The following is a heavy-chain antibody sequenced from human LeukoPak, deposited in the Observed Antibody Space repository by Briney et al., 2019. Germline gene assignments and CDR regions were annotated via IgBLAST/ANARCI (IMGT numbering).Heavy chain of an antibody. CDR3: ARAVRFLEWLNWFDP. D-gene: IGHD3-3*01. Sequence: KSSETLSLTCTVSGGSISSYYWSWIRQPPGKGLAWIGYIYYSGSTNYNPSLKSRVTISVDTSKNQFSLKLSSVTAADTAVYYCARAVRFLEWLNWFDPGGQGTLVTVSS. CDR1: GGSISSYY. J-gene: IGHJ5*02. V-gene: IGHV4-59*01. CDR2: IYYSGST.